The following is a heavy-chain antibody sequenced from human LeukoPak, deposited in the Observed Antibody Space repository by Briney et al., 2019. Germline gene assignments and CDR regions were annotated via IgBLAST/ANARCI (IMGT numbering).Heavy chain of an antibody. CDR2: ISPHNGKT. Sequence: GASVKVFCKASGYTFSSDGISWVRQAPGQGLECMGWISPHNGKTYYAKELKGRVTMTTDTSTSTDYMEMRSMSSDARAVYYCARAPDSGGHFDYWGQGTLVTVSS. CDR3: ARAPDSGGHFDY. D-gene: IGHD3-10*01. J-gene: IGHJ4*02. V-gene: IGHV1-18*01. CDR1: GYTFSSDG.